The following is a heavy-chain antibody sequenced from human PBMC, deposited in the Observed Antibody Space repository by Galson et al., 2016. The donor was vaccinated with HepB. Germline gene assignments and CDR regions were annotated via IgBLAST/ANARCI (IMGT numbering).Heavy chain of an antibody. J-gene: IGHJ5*02. V-gene: IGHV3-33*06. CDR1: GFSFSSYG. CDR3: AKGNEESNSGSSWYNWFDP. CDR2: IWYDGSDK. Sequence: SLRLSCAASGFSFSSYGMQWVRQAPAKGLEWVALIWYDGSDKYYADSVKGRFTISRDNSKNTLYLQMNSLRAEDTAVYYCAKGNEESNSGSSWYNWFDPWGQGTLVTVSS. D-gene: IGHD6-13*01.